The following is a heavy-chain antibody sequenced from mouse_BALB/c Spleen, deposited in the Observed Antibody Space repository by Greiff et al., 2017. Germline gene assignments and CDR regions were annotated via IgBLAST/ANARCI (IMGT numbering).Heavy chain of an antibody. V-gene: IGHV2-9*02. CDR3: ARADGYSWYFDV. D-gene: IGHD2-3*01. J-gene: IGHJ1*01. CDR2: IWAGGST. CDR1: GFSLTSYG. Sequence: VQGVESGPGLVAPSQSLSITCTVSGFSLTSYGVHWVRQPPGKGLEWLGVIWAGGSTNYNSALMSRLSISKDNSKSQVFLKMNSLQTDDTAMYYCARADGYSWYFDVWGAGTTVTVSS.